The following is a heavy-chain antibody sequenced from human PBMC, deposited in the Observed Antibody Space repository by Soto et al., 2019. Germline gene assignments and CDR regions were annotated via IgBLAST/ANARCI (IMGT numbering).Heavy chain of an antibody. D-gene: IGHD3-10*01. CDR2: INPSGGST. CDR3: ARDPSMVRGVIITQQNWFDP. J-gene: IGHJ5*02. V-gene: IGHV1-46*03. Sequence: ASVKVSCKASGYTFTSYYMHWVRQAPGQGLEGMGIINPSGGSTSYAQKFQGRVTLTRDTSTSTVYMELSSLRSEDTAVYYCARDPSMVRGVIITQQNWFDPWGQGTLVTSPQ. CDR1: GYTFTSYY.